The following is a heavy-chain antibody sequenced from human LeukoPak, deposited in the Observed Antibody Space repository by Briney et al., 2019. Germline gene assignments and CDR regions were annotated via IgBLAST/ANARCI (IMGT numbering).Heavy chain of an antibody. J-gene: IGHJ4*02. CDR1: GFTFSSYW. V-gene: IGHV3-53*01. CDR2: IYAGGNT. Sequence: GGSLRLSCAASGFTFSSYWMSWVRQAPGKGLEWVSTIYAGGNTYYADSVKGRFTISRDKSKNTLYLQMNSLRAEDTAVYYCAGLSSGYYSPFDCWGQGTLVTVSS. CDR3: AGLSSGYYSPFDC. D-gene: IGHD3-22*01.